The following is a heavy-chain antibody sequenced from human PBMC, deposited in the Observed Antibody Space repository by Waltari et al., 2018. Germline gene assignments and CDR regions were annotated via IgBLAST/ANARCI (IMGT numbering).Heavy chain of an antibody. CDR2: ISSSSSYI. J-gene: IGHJ4*02. V-gene: IGHV3-21*01. CDR3: AREVSGYDYYFDY. CDR1: GFTFSSYS. Sequence: EVQLVESGGGLVKPGGSLRLSCAAPGFTFSSYSMTWVRQAPGKGLEWVSSISSSSSYIYYADSVKGRFTISRDNAKNSLYLQMNSLRAEDTAVYYCAREVSGYDYYFDYWGQGTLVTVSS. D-gene: IGHD5-12*01.